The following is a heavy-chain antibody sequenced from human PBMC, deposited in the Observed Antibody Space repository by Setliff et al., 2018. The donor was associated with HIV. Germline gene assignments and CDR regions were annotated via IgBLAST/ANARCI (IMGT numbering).Heavy chain of an antibody. CDR2: INHSGST. CDR1: GGSFSGYY. V-gene: IGHV4-34*01. CDR3: LKDGSRAGTWDYYYYGMDV. Sequence: ETLSLTCAVYGGSFSGYYWSWIRQPPGRGLEWIGEINHSGSTNYNPSLKSRVTISVDTSKNQFSLKPSSVSAADTAVLVRLKDGSRAGTWDYYYYGMDVWGQGTTVTVSS. J-gene: IGHJ6*02. D-gene: IGHD6-13*01.